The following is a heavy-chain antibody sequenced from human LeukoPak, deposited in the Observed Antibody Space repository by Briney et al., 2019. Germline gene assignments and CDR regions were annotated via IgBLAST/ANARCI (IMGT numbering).Heavy chain of an antibody. D-gene: IGHD2-21*02. Sequence: ASVKVSCKASGYTFTSYYMHWVRQAPGQGLEWMGIINPSGGSTSCAQKFQGRVTMTRDTSTSTVYMELSSLRSEDTAVYYCARDLRIVVVTGALDYWGQGTLVTVSS. CDR1: GYTFTSYY. J-gene: IGHJ4*02. CDR2: INPSGGST. CDR3: ARDLRIVVVTGALDY. V-gene: IGHV1-46*01.